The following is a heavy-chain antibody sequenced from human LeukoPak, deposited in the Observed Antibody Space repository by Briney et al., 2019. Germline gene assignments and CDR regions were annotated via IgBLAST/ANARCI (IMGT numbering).Heavy chain of an antibody. CDR1: GFMFDDYA. D-gene: IGHD1-1*01. CDR2: ISWNSGSI. CDR3: ARRRPERQNFDAFDI. J-gene: IGHJ3*02. Sequence: PGGSLRLSCAASGFMFDDYAMHWVRQAPGKGLEWVSGISWNSGSIGYEDSVKGRFTISRDNAKNSLYLQMNSLRAEDTAVYYCARRRPERQNFDAFDIWGQGTMVTVSS. V-gene: IGHV3-9*01.